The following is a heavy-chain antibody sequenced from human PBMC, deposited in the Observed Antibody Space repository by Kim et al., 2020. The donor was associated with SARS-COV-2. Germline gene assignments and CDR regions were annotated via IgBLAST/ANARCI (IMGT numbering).Heavy chain of an antibody. V-gene: IGHV4-34*01. D-gene: IGHD3-16*01. J-gene: IGHJ5*02. CDR3: ARSLWGAGDWFDP. Sequence: YNPSLKSRVTISVDTSKNQFSLKLSSVTAADTAVYYCARSLWGAGDWFDPWGQGTLVTVSS.